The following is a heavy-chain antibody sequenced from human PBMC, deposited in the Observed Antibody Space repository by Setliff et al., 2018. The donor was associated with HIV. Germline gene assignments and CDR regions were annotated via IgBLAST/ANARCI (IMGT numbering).Heavy chain of an antibody. V-gene: IGHV4-4*09. CDR3: ARRIDDSGSFPDKNWFDT. CDR1: GDSISSYS. D-gene: IGHD3-10*01. J-gene: IGHJ5*02. CDR2: IFSSGST. Sequence: SETLSLTCTVPGDSISSYSWNWIRQSPGGGLEWIGFIFSSGSTKYNPSLQSRVTMSIDTSKNQFSLRLTSVTAADTAVYYCARRIDDSGSFPDKNWFDTWGQGSLVTVSS.